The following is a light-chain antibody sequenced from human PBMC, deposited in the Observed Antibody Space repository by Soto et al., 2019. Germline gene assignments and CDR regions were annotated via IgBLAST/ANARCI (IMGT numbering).Light chain of an antibody. J-gene: IGKJ4*01. CDR3: HQRYNWLT. Sequence: EIVMTQSPATLSVSPGERATLSCRASQSVSSNLAWYQQKPGQAPRLLIYGASTRATGIPARFSGSGSGTEFTLTISSLEPEDSAVYYCHQRYNWLTFGGGTKVEIK. CDR2: GAS. CDR1: QSVSSN. V-gene: IGKV3-15*01.